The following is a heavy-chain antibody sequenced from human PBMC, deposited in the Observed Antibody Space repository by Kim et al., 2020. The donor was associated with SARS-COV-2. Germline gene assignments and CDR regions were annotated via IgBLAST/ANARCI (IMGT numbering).Heavy chain of an antibody. CDR1: GGSISSYY. Sequence: GSLRLSCTVSGGSISSYYWSWIRQPPGKGLEWIGYIYYSGSTNYNPSLKSRVTISVDTSKNQFSLKLSSVTAADTAVYYCARRPPGHVWYFDLWGRGTLVTVSS. V-gene: IGHV4-59*08. CDR2: IYYSGST. J-gene: IGHJ2*01. CDR3: ARRPPGHVWYFDL.